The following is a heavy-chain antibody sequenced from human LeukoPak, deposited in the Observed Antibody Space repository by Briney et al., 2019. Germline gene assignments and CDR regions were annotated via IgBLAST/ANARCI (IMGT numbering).Heavy chain of an antibody. Sequence: SETLSLTCSVSGGSVRSYSWSWIRQPPGKGLEWTGYIHYSGTTNYKPSLKSRVTISVETTKNQFSLKLSSVTAADTAVYYCARHGGESLVATILHAFDIWGQGTMVTVSS. CDR1: GGSVRSYS. V-gene: IGHV4-59*08. D-gene: IGHD5-12*01. CDR2: IHYSGTT. CDR3: ARHGGESLVATILHAFDI. J-gene: IGHJ3*02.